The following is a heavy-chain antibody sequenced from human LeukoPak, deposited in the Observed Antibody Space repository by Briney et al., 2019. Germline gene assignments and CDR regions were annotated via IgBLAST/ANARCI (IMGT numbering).Heavy chain of an antibody. D-gene: IGHD3-3*01. CDR2: ISYDGSNK. V-gene: IGHV3-30-3*01. CDR1: GFTFSSYA. J-gene: IGHJ4*02. Sequence: GGSLRLSCAASGFTFSSYAMHWVRQAPGKGLEWVAVISYDGSNKYYADSVKGRFTISRDNSKNTLYLQMNSLRAEDTAVYYCASPYREYDFWSGYYDWGQGTLVTVSS. CDR3: ASPYREYDFWSGYYD.